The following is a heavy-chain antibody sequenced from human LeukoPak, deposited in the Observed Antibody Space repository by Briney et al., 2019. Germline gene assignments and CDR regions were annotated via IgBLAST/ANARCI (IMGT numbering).Heavy chain of an antibody. V-gene: IGHV4-59*01. CDR3: ARGSSSWYFDY. Sequence: SETLSLTCTVSGGSISSYYWSWIRQPPGKGLEWIGYIYYSGSTNYNPSLKSRVTISVDTSKNQFSLRLSSVTAADTAVYYCARGSSSWYFDYWGQGTLVTVSS. CDR2: IYYSGST. CDR1: GGSISSYY. D-gene: IGHD6-13*01. J-gene: IGHJ4*02.